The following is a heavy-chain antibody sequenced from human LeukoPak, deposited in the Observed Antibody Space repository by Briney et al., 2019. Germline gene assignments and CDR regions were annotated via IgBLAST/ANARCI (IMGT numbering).Heavy chain of an antibody. CDR2: FDPEDGET. J-gene: IGHJ4*02. Sequence: ASVKVSCTVSGYTLTELSMHWVRQAPGKGLEWMGGFDPEDGETIYAQKFQGRVTMTEDTSTDTAYMELSSLRSEDTAVYYCATDRHYYGSGSYYSPFDYWGQGTLVTVSS. D-gene: IGHD3-10*01. CDR1: GYTLTELS. CDR3: ATDRHYYGSGSYYSPFDY. V-gene: IGHV1-24*01.